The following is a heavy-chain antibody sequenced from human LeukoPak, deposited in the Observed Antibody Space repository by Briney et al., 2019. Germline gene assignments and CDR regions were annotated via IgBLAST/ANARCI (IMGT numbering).Heavy chain of an antibody. CDR1: GGTFSSYA. V-gene: IGHV1-69*13. J-gene: IGHJ4*02. Sequence: SVKVSCKASGGTFSSYAISWVRQAPGQGLERMGGIIPIFGTANYAQKFQGRVTITADESTSTAYMELSSLRSEDTAVYYCARYKADYYGSGSYYGYWGQGTLVTVSS. D-gene: IGHD3-10*01. CDR3: ARYKADYYGSGSYYGY. CDR2: IIPIFGTA.